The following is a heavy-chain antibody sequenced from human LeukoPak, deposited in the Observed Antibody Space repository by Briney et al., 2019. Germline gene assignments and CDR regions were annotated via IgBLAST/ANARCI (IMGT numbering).Heavy chain of an antibody. D-gene: IGHD2-8*02. CDR3: ARDLGVVYRTGADY. V-gene: IGHV1-18*01. Sequence: GASVKVSCKASGYTFTSYGISWVRQAPGQGLEWMGWISAYNGNTNYAQKLQGRVAMTTDTSTSTAYMELRSLRSDDTAVYYCARDLGVVYRTGADYWGQGTLVTVSS. J-gene: IGHJ4*02. CDR2: ISAYNGNT. CDR1: GYTFTSYG.